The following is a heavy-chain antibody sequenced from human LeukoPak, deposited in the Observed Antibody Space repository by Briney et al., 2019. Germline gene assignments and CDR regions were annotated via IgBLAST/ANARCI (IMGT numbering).Heavy chain of an antibody. CDR1: GDSISRTNFY. V-gene: IGHV4-61*05. D-gene: IGHD3-9*01. CDR3: ARAGGSAGDFEDPYWYFDL. J-gene: IGHJ2*01. Sequence: KPSETLSLTCTVSGDSISRTNFYWGWIRQPPGKGLEWIGYIYYSGSTNYNPSLKSRVTISVDTSKNQFSLKLSSVTAADTAVYYCARAGGSAGDFEDPYWYFDLWGRGTLVTVSS. CDR2: IYYSGST.